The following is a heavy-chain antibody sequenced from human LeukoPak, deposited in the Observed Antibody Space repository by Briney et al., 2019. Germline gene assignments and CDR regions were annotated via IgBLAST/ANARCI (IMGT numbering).Heavy chain of an antibody. J-gene: IGHJ5*02. CDR2: IRYDGSNK. V-gene: IGHV3-30*02. CDR3: ARGVQQLVP. CDR1: GITFTSSG. D-gene: IGHD6-13*01. Sequence: GGSLRLSCATSGITFTSSGMHWVRRAPGKGLEWVAFIRYDGSNKYCADSVKGRFTISRDDSKNTLYLQMNSLRAEDTAVYYCARGVQQLVPWGQGTLVTVSS.